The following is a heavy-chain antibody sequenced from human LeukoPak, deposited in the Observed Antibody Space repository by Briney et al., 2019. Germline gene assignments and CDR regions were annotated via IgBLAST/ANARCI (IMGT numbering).Heavy chain of an antibody. D-gene: IGHD6-13*01. CDR1: GFTFGSYA. CDR2: ISSNGGRT. V-gene: IGHV3-64*01. Sequence: PGGSLRLSCAASGFTFGSYAMHWVRQAPGKGLEYVSAISSNGGRTYYAKSVKGRFTISRDNSKNTLYLQMGSLRAEDMAVYYCARLKVAAAPGGWFDPWGQGTLVTVSS. J-gene: IGHJ5*02. CDR3: ARLKVAAAPGGWFDP.